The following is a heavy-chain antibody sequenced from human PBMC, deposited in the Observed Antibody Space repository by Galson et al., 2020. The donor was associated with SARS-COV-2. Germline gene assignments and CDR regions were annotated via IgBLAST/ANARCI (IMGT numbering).Heavy chain of an antibody. CDR2: IKQDGSEK. CDR3: ARNRDSSGYYYEIDY. V-gene: IGHV3-7*01. D-gene: IGHD3-22*01. CDR1: GFTFSSHW. J-gene: IGHJ4*02. Sequence: GGSLRLSCAASGFTFSSHWMSWVRQAPGKGLEWVAHIKQDGSEKYYVDSVKGRFTISRDNAKNSLYLQMNNLRADDTAVYYCARNRDSSGYYYEIDYWGQGTLVTVSS.